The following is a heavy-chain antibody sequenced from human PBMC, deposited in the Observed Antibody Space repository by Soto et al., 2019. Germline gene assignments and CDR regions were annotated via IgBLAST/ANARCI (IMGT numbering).Heavy chain of an antibody. CDR3: ARDFKAPNDAWAFDS. V-gene: IGHV4-4*02. CDR2: ISHSGST. J-gene: IGHJ4*02. D-gene: IGHD3-16*01. CDR1: GASISSSDW. Sequence: SETLSLTCAVSGASISSSDWWNWVRQPPGKGLEWIGEISHSGSTIYNPSLKSRVTISVDVSKNHFSLKLTSVTAADTAVYYCARDFKAPNDAWAFDSWGQGTLVTVSS.